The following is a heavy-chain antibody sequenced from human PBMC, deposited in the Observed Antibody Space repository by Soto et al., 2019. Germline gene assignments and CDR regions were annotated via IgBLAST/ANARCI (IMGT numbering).Heavy chain of an antibody. Sequence: SETLSLTCTVSGGSISSSSYYWGWIRQPPGKGLEWIGSIYYSGSTYYNPSLKSRVTISVDTSKNQFSLKLSSVTAADTAVYYCARQGRYLSAFDVWGQGTMVTVSS. D-gene: IGHD1-20*01. CDR3: ARQGRYLSAFDV. CDR2: IYYSGST. CDR1: GGSISSSSYY. J-gene: IGHJ3*01. V-gene: IGHV4-39*01.